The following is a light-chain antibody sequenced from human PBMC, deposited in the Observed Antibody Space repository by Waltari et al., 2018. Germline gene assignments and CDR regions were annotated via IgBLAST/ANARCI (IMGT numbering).Light chain of an antibody. CDR2: SNK. CDR1: SSNIGSNA. J-gene: IGLJ2*01. CDR3: GSWDDSLNGVV. Sequence: QSVLTQPPSASGTPRQGVTIPCSGSSSNIGSNAVNWYQQLPGTAPKLLGNSNKQGPSGFPDRFSGSKSGASASLAISGLQSEDEADYYCGSWDDSLNGVVFGGGTKLTVL. V-gene: IGLV1-44*01.